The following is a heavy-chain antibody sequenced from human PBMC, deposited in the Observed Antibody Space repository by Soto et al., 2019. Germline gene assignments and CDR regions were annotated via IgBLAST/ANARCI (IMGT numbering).Heavy chain of an antibody. D-gene: IGHD1-26*01. V-gene: IGHV1-2*04. Sequence: ASVKVSCKASGYTFTGYYMHWVRQAPGQGLAWMGWINPNSGGTNYAQKFQGWVTMTRDTSISTAYMELSRLRSDDTAVYYCARGYGHDSGSYDAFDIWGQGTMVTVSS. CDR3: ARGYGHDSGSYDAFDI. CDR2: INPNSGGT. CDR1: GYTFTGYY. J-gene: IGHJ3*02.